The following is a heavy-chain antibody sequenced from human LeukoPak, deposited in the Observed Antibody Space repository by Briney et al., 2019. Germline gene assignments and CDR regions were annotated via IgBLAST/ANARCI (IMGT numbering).Heavy chain of an antibody. CDR2: MNPNSGNT. CDR1: GYTFTGYY. Sequence: ASVKVSCKASGYTFTGYYMHWARQATGQGLEWMGWMNPNSGNTGYAQKFQGRVTITRNTSISTAYMELSSLRSEDTAVYYCARARPRAFDIWGQGTMVTVSS. CDR3: ARARPRAFDI. J-gene: IGHJ3*02. V-gene: IGHV1-8*03.